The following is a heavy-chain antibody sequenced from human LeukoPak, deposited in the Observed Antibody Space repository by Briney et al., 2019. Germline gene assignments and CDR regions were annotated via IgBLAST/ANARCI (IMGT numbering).Heavy chain of an antibody. Sequence: SETLSLTCTASGDSISGYYWSWIRQPPGKGLEWIGYIYYSGRTNYNPSLKSRVTISEDTSKNHLSLRLRSVTAADTAVYYCARALQDYYYGMDVWGQGTTVTVSS. CDR2: IYYSGRT. V-gene: IGHV4-59*08. CDR3: ARALQDYYYGMDV. J-gene: IGHJ6*02. CDR1: GDSISGYY. D-gene: IGHD5-24*01.